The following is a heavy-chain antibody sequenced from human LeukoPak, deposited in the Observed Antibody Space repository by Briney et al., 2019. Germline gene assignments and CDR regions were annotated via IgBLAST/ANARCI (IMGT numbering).Heavy chain of an antibody. CDR2: ISGSGGST. D-gene: IGHD3-3*01. Sequence: GGSLRLSCAASGFIFSSYAMSWVRQAPGKGLEWVSTISGSGGSTYYADSVKGRFTISRDNSKNTLYLQMNSLRAEDTAVYYCAKRQSDYWEFDYWGQGTLVTVSS. V-gene: IGHV3-23*01. CDR3: AKRQSDYWEFDY. J-gene: IGHJ4*02. CDR1: GFIFSSYA.